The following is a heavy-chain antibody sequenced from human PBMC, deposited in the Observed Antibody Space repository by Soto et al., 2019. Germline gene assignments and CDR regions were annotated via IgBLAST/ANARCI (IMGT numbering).Heavy chain of an antibody. CDR1: GYTFTSYG. D-gene: IGHD2-15*01. J-gene: IGHJ4*02. Sequence: GASVKVSCKASGYTFTSYGISWVRQAHGQGLEWMGWISAYNGNTNYAQKLQGRVTMTTDTSTSTAYMELRSLRSDDTAVYYCARSPRDIVVVVAAYYFDYWGQGTLVTVSS. CDR2: ISAYNGNT. V-gene: IGHV1-18*01. CDR3: ARSPRDIVVVVAAYYFDY.